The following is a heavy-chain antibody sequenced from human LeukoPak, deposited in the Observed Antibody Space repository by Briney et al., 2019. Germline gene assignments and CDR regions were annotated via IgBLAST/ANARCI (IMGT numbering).Heavy chain of an antibody. CDR3: ARVVVPAAIDY. J-gene: IGHJ4*02. V-gene: IGHV4-59*01. CDR1: GGSISSYY. D-gene: IGHD2-2*02. Sequence: PSETLSLTCTVSGGSISSYYWSWIRQPPGKGLEWIGYIYYSGSTNYNPSLKSRVTISVDTSKNQFSLKLSSVTAADMAVYYCARVVVPAAIDYWGQGTLVTVSS. CDR2: IYYSGST.